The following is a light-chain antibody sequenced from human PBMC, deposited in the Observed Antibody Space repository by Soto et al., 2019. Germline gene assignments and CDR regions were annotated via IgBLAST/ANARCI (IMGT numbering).Light chain of an antibody. Sequence: IVLKQSPGTLSLSQGERATLSCRASQTITSNSLAWYQQNPGQAPRLLIYGASSRATGIPDRISGSGSGTDFTLTISRLEPADFAVYYCQQYVTTPITFGQGTRLEIK. CDR1: QTITSNS. CDR3: QQYVTTPIT. V-gene: IGKV3-20*01. J-gene: IGKJ5*01. CDR2: GAS.